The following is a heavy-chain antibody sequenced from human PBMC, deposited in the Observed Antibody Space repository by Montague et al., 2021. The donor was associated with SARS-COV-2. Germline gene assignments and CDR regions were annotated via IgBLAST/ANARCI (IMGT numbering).Heavy chain of an antibody. Sequence: PALVKPTQTLTLTRTFSGFSLSTSGMCVGWIRQPPGKALEWLARIDWDDDKYYSTSLKTRLTISKDTSKNQVVLTMTNMDPVDTATYYCAREYSSGVYFDYWGQGTLVTVSS. V-gene: IGHV2-70*11. D-gene: IGHD6-19*01. CDR2: IDWDDDK. CDR1: GFSLSTSGMC. CDR3: AREYSSGVYFDY. J-gene: IGHJ4*02.